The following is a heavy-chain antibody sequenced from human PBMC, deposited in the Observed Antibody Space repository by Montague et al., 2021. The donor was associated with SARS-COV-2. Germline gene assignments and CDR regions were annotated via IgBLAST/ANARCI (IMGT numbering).Heavy chain of an antibody. Sequence: SETLSLTCTVSGGSISSSSYYWGWIRQPPGKGLEWIGNIYYSGSTYYNSSLQSRVTISVDTSKNQFSLRLRSVTAADTSVYYCARQSRFCPHALCYAFDYWGQGTLVTVSS. J-gene: IGHJ4*02. CDR1: GGSISSSSYY. CDR2: IYYSGST. V-gene: IGHV4-39*01. D-gene: IGHD3-16*01. CDR3: ARQSRFCPHALCYAFDY.